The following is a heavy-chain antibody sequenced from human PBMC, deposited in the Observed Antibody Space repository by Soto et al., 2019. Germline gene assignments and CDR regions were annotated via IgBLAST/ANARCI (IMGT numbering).Heavy chain of an antibody. CDR3: ARYYDILTGYPYYFDY. J-gene: IGHJ4*02. CDR2: IYYSGST. Sequence: KTSETLSLTCTVSGGSISSSSYYWGWIRQPPGKGLEWIGSIYYSGSTYYNPSLKSRVTISVDTSKNQFSLKLSSVTAADTAVYYCARYYDILTGYPYYFDYWGQGTLVTVSS. CDR1: GGSISSSSYY. D-gene: IGHD3-9*01. V-gene: IGHV4-39*01.